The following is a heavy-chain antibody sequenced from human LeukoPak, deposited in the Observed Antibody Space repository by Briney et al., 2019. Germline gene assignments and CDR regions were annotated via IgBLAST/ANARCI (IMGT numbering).Heavy chain of an antibody. V-gene: IGHV3-33*01. CDR2: IWYDGSKK. Sequence: GGTLRLSCAASGFSFDGCGMHWVRQAPRGGLERLAVIWYDGSKKYYADSVKGRFTITRDNSENTLYLEMNSLRAEDTAVYYCAREGSGSYYVDYWGQGTLVTVSS. CDR1: GFSFDGCG. CDR3: AREGSGSYYVDY. J-gene: IGHJ4*02. D-gene: IGHD1-26*01.